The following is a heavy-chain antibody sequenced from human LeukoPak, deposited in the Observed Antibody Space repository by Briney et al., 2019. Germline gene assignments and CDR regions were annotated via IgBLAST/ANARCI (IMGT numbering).Heavy chain of an antibody. Sequence: GGSLRLSCAASGFTFSSYAMNWVRQAPGKGLERVSYISGSGLSTYYADSVKGRFTISRDNSKNTLYLQMNSLRAEDTAVYYCAKLPGDYGPYWGQGTLVTVSS. V-gene: IGHV3-23*01. CDR2: ISGSGLST. J-gene: IGHJ4*02. CDR3: AKLPGDYGPY. D-gene: IGHD4-17*01. CDR1: GFTFSSYA.